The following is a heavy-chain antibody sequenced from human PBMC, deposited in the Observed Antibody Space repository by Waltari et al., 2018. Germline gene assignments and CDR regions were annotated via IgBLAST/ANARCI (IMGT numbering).Heavy chain of an antibody. CDR1: GGSISSSSYY. J-gene: IGHJ5*02. CDR2: IYYSGST. Sequence: QLQLQESGPGLVKPSETLSLTCTVSGGSISSSSYYWGWIRQPPGKGLEWIGSIYYSGSTYYNPSLKSRVTISVETSKNQFSLKLSSVTAADTAVYYCARDRITIFGVAYRFDPWGQGTLVTVSS. V-gene: IGHV4-39*07. D-gene: IGHD3-3*01. CDR3: ARDRITIFGVAYRFDP.